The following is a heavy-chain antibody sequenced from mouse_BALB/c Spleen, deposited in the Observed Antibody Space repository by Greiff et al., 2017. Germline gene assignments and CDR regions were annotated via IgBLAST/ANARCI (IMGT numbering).Heavy chain of an antibody. J-gene: IGHJ2*01. Sequence: EVQVVESGGGLVQPGGSRKLSCAASGFTFSSFGMHWVRQAPEKGLEWVAYISSGSSTIYYADTVKGRFTISRDNPKNTLFLQMTSLRSEDTAMYYCAREETGTGFDYWGQGTTLTVSS. CDR3: AREETGTGFDY. D-gene: IGHD4-1*01. CDR2: ISSGSSTI. V-gene: IGHV5-17*02. CDR1: GFTFSSFG.